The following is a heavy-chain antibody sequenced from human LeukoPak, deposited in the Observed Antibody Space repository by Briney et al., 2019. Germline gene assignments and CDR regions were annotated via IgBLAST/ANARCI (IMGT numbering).Heavy chain of an antibody. J-gene: IGHJ5*02. Sequence: ASVKASCKASGYTFTAYYIHWVRQAPGQRLEWMGWINPNSGGTNYAQKFQGRVTMTRDTSISTAYMELSSLRSEDTAVYYCARTGYSYYDSSGYGWVPPNWFDPWGQGTLVTVSS. CDR3: ARTGYSYYDSSGYGWVPPNWFDP. V-gene: IGHV1-2*02. CDR2: INPNSGGT. CDR1: GYTFTAYY. D-gene: IGHD3-22*01.